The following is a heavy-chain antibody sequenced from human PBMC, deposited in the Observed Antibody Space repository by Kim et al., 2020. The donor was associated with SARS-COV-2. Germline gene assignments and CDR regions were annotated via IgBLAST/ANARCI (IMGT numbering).Heavy chain of an antibody. CDR3: ASEVFGGRYQLPIYGMDV. CDR2: IYHSGST. J-gene: IGHJ6*02. D-gene: IGHD2-2*01. CDR1: GGSISSSSYY. V-gene: IGHV4-39*01. Sequence: SETLSLTCTVSGGSISSSSYYWGWIRQPPGKGLEWIGSIYHSGSTYYNPSLKSRVTISVDTSKNQFSLKLSSVTAADTAVYYCASEVFGGRYQLPIYGMDVWGQGTTVTVSS.